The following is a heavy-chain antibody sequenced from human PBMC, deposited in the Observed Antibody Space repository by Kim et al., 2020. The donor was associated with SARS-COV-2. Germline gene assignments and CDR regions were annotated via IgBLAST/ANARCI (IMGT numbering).Heavy chain of an antibody. CDR2: IYYSGST. Sequence: SETLSLTCTVSGGSISSGGYYWSWIRQHPGKGLEWIGYIYYSGSTYYNPSLKSRVTISVDTSKNQFSLKLSSVTAADTAVYYCARAPITMLVVVQGFDYLGQGTLVTVSS. D-gene: IGHD3-22*01. CDR1: GGSISSGGYY. V-gene: IGHV4-31*03. CDR3: ARAPITMLVVVQGFDY. J-gene: IGHJ4*02.